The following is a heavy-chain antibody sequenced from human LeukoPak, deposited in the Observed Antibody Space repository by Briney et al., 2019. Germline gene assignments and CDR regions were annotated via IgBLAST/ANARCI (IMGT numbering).Heavy chain of an antibody. CDR3: AKAGDYSSSWSRWYFDY. CDR1: GFTFSSSA. Sequence: GGPLRLSCAASGFTFSSSAMSWVRQAPGKGLEWVSTVSSTGSSTYYADSVKGRFTISRDNSKNTLYLQMNSLRAEDTAVYYCAKAGDYSSSWSRWYFDYWGQGTLVTVSS. J-gene: IGHJ4*02. CDR2: VSSTGSST. D-gene: IGHD6-13*01. V-gene: IGHV3-23*01.